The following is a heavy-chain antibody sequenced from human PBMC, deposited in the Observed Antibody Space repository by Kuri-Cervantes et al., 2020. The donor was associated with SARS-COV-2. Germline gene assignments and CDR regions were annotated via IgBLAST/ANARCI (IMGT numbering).Heavy chain of an antibody. D-gene: IGHD1-26*01. CDR3: ARVVGSYYYYYYMDV. Sequence: GESLKISCADSGFTSSSYSMNWVRQAPGKGLEWVSYISSSSSYIYYADSLKGRFTISRDNAKNSLYLQMNSLRAEDTAVYYCARVVGSYYYYYYMDVWGKGTTVTVSS. V-gene: IGHV3-21*01. CDR1: GFTSSSYS. CDR2: ISSSSSYI. J-gene: IGHJ6*03.